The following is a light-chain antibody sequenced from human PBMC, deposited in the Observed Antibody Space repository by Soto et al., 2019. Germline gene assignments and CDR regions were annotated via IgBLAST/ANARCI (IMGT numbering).Light chain of an antibody. CDR3: QQSYSTGET. J-gene: IGKJ1*01. V-gene: IGKV1-39*01. Sequence: DLQMTQSPSSLSASVGDRVTITCRASQSISSYLNWYQQKPGKAPKLLIYAASSLQSGVPSRFSGSGSGTDFTLTISSLQPEDFATYYCQQSYSTGETFGQGTKVEIK. CDR1: QSISSY. CDR2: AAS.